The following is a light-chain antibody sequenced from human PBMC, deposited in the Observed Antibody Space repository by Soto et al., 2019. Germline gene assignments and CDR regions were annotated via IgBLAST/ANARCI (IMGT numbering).Light chain of an antibody. J-gene: IGLJ2*01. V-gene: IGLV2-18*02. CDR3: TSYTSSITVV. CDR1: SSDVGSYNR. Sequence: QSALTQPPSVSGSPGQSVTISCTGTSSDVGSYNRVSWYQQPPGTAPKLILYEVTNRPSGVPDRFSGSKSGNTASLTISGLQAEDEGDYYCTSYTSSITVVFGGGTKLTVL. CDR2: EVT.